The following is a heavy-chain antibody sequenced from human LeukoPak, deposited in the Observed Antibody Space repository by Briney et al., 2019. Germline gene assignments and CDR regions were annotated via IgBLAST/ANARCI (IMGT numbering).Heavy chain of an antibody. CDR3: ARGQGYCSGGSCYSGEYYYYYYMDV. CDR1: GGSISSSNW. V-gene: IGHV4-4*02. D-gene: IGHD2-15*01. CDR2: IYHSGST. J-gene: IGHJ6*03. Sequence: SGTLSLTCAVSGGSISSSNWWSWVRQPPGKGLEWIGEIYHSGSTNYNPSLESRVTISVDKSKNQFSLQLNSVTPEDTAVYYCARGQGYCSGGSCYSGEYYYYYYMDVWGKGTTVTISS.